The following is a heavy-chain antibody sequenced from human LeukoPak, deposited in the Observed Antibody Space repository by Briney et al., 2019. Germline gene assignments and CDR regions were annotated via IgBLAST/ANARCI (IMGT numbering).Heavy chain of an antibody. CDR3: ARGDSGSSEIYYYYYMDV. J-gene: IGHJ6*03. CDR2: IYSSGST. V-gene: IGHV4-59*08. CDR1: NGSISNYY. D-gene: IGHD1-26*01. Sequence: PSETLSLTCTVSNGSISNYYWSWIRQPPGRGLEWIGHIYSSGSTDYNPSLKSRVTISVDTSKNQFSLKLSSVTAADTAVYYCARGDSGSSEIYYYYYMDVWGKGTTVTVSS.